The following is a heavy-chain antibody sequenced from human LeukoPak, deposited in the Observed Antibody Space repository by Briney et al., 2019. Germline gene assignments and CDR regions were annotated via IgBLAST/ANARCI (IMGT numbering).Heavy chain of an antibody. CDR2: IRQDGSER. Sequence: GGSLRLSCAASGFIFSNYWMPWVRQAPGKGLEWVADIRQDGSERHYVDSVKDRSTISRDNAKNSLDLQMDSLRAEDTAVYYCARDWGSTGYDLYDSWGQGTLVTVSS. CDR3: ARDWGSTGYDLYDS. D-gene: IGHD5-12*01. J-gene: IGHJ4*02. V-gene: IGHV3-7*01. CDR1: GFIFSNYW.